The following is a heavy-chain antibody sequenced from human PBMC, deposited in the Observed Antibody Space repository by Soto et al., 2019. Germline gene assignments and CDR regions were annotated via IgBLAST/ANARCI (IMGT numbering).Heavy chain of an antibody. Sequence: GGSLRLSCAASGFTFSSYSMNWVRQAPGKGLEWVSYISSSSSTIYSADSVKGRLTISRDNAKNSLYLQMNSLRAEDTAAYSCARDWKGYNRTALSDYWGQGTLVTVSS. CDR3: ARDWKGYNRTALSDY. D-gene: IGHD1-20*01. J-gene: IGHJ4*02. V-gene: IGHV3-48*04. CDR2: ISSSSSTI. CDR1: GFTFSSYS.